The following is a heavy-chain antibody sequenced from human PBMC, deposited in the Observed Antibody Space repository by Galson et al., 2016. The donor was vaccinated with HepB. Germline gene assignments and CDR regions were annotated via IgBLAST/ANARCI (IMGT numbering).Heavy chain of an antibody. V-gene: IGHV5-51*01. Sequence: QSGAEVKKPGESLEISCKGSGYSFTTYWIAWVRQMSGKGLEWMGIIYPGDSDSRYSPSFEGQVTISVDKSISTAYLKWSSLKASDTAIYYCARGIEGITIFGAPMSYYYYYMDVWGKGTTVTVSS. CDR2: IYPGDSDS. CDR1: GYSFTTYW. D-gene: IGHD3-3*01. CDR3: ARGIEGITIFGAPMSYYYYYMDV. J-gene: IGHJ6*03.